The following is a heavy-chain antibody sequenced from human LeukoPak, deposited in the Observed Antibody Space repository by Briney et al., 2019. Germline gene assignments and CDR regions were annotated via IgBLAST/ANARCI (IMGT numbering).Heavy chain of an antibody. J-gene: IGHJ4*02. CDR2: IIDNGGRT. D-gene: IGHD3-10*01. CDR3: AKDYYGSGSYYTVACDY. CDR1: GLTFNNHA. V-gene: IGHV3-23*01. Sequence: GGSLRLSCAASGLTFNNHAMTWVRQAPGKGLEWVSTIIDNGGRTFYADSVKGRFTISRDNSKNTLFLQMSSLRAEDTAVYYCAKDYYGSGSYYTVACDYWGQGTLVTVSS.